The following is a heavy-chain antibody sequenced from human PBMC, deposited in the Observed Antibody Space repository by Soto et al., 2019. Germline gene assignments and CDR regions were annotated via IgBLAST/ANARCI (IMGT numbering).Heavy chain of an antibody. CDR3: ARDHEGMHSSSWYWDAFDI. Sequence: TLSLTCAISGDRVSSNSAAWNWIRQSPSRGLEWLGRTYYRSKWYNDYAVSVKSRITINPDTSKNQFSLQLNSVTPEDTAVYYCARDHEGMHSSSWYWDAFDIWGQGTMVTVSS. CDR2: TYYRSKWYN. V-gene: IGHV6-1*01. D-gene: IGHD6-13*01. J-gene: IGHJ3*02. CDR1: GDRVSSNSAA.